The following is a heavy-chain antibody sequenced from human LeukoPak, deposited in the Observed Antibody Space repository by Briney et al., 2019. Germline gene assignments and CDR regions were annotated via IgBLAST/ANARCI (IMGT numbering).Heavy chain of an antibody. J-gene: IGHJ5*02. V-gene: IGHV4-59*01. Sequence: SETLSLTCTVSGGSISSYYWSWIRQPPGKGLEWIGYIYYSGSTIYNPSLKSRVTISVDTSKNQFSLKLSSVTAADTAVYYCARDAKGCSGGSCYHHWGQGTLVTVSS. CDR3: ARDAKGCSGGSCYHH. CDR1: GGSISSYY. D-gene: IGHD2-15*01. CDR2: IYYSGST.